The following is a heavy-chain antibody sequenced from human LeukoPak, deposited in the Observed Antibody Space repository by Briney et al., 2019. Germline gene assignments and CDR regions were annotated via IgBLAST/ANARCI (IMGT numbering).Heavy chain of an antibody. J-gene: IGHJ4*02. D-gene: IGHD6-13*01. Sequence: QPGGSLRLSCAASGFTFSSYAMSWVRQAPGKGLEWVSTISGSGDNTYSADSVRGRFTISRDNSKNTLYLQMNSLRAEDTAIYYCAKVSWANYFGYWGQGTLVTVSS. CDR1: GFTFSSYA. V-gene: IGHV3-23*01. CDR3: AKVSWANYFGY. CDR2: ISGSGDNT.